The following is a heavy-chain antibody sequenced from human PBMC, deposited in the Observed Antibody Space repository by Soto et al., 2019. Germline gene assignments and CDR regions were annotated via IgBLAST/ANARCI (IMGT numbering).Heavy chain of an antibody. J-gene: IGHJ4*02. CDR1: GFTFSNSG. D-gene: IGHD2-8*02. Sequence: QVQLVESGGGVVQPGRSLRLSCAASGFTFSNSGMHWVRQAPGKGLEWVAVISFDGSTKYYADSVKGRFTISRDNSKNTLYLEMNSLRGDDAAGYYCTGQIASGYWGQGTLVTVSS. CDR2: ISFDGSTK. CDR3: TGQIASGY. V-gene: IGHV3-30*03.